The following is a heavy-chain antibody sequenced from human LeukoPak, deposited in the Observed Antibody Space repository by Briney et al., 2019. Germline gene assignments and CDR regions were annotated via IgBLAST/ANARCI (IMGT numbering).Heavy chain of an antibody. Sequence: ASVKVSCKATSRISWVRQTPGQGLEWMGWIGTYGGDTYYAQKFQGRITVTTDTSTSTVYMELRNLRSDDTAVYYCARDLWNFYDDSGYNRDFDSWGQGTLVTVSS. J-gene: IGHJ5*01. CDR2: IGTYGGDT. D-gene: IGHD3-22*01. CDR3: ARDLWNFYDDSGYNRDFDS. V-gene: IGHV1-18*01. CDR1: TSR.